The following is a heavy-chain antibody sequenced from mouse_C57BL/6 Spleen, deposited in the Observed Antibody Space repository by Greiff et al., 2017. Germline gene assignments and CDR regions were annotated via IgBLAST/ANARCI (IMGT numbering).Heavy chain of an antibody. CDR3: ARRPAQGYYFDY. D-gene: IGHD3-2*02. V-gene: IGHV1-69*01. Sequence: QVQLQQSGAELVMPGASVKLSCKASGYTFTSYWMHWVKQRPGQGLEWIGEIDPSDSYTNYNQKFKGKSTLTVDKSSSTAYMQLSSLTSEDSAVYYCARRPAQGYYFDYWGQGTTLTVSS. CDR1: GYTFTSYW. J-gene: IGHJ2*01. CDR2: IDPSDSYT.